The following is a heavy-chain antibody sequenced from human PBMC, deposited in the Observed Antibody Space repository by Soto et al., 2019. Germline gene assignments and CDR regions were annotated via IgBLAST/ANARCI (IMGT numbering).Heavy chain of an antibody. CDR1: GGSFSGYD. D-gene: IGHD3-3*01. Sequence: SETLSLTCAVSGGSFSGYDWSCIRQSPGKGLEWIGELSPSGSINSNPSLKDRVTVSADRAQNQFSLRLTSVTAADTAVYYCARAIRYSITSFAVVASHFDFWGQGTLVTVSS. J-gene: IGHJ4*02. CDR3: ARAIRYSITSFAVVASHFDF. CDR2: LSPSGSI. V-gene: IGHV4-34*01.